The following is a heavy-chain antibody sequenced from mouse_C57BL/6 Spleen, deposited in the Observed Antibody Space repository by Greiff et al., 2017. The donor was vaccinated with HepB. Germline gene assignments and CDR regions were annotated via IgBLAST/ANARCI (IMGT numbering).Heavy chain of an antibody. CDR1: GFTFSSYA. CDR2: ISDGGSYT. V-gene: IGHV5-4*01. Sequence: EVHLVESGGGLVKPGGSLKLSCAASGFTFSSYAMSWVRQTPEKRLEWVATISDGGSYTYYPDNVKGRFTISRDNAKNNLYLQMSHLKSEDTAMYYCARESWDEGFAYWGQGTLVTVSA. D-gene: IGHD4-1*01. CDR3: ARESWDEGFAY. J-gene: IGHJ3*01.